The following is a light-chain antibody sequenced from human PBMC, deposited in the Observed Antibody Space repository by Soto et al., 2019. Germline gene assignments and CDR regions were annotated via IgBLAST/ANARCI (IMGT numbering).Light chain of an antibody. CDR3: QVWDSTTDLVV. V-gene: IGLV3-21*02. Sequence: SYELTQSPSVSVAPGQTARISCGGINLEVKSVHWYQQKPGQAPVLVIYDESDRPSGIPERFSGSNSGNTATLIISRVEAGDEADYYCQVWDSTTDLVVFGPGTKVTVL. CDR2: DES. CDR1: NLEVKS. J-gene: IGLJ1*01.